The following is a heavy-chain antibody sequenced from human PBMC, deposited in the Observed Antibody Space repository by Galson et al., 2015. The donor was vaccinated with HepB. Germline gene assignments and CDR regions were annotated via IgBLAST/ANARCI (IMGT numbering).Heavy chain of an antibody. D-gene: IGHD3-16*01. V-gene: IGHV3-23*01. CDR3: ARNECETTSCYANGWFDP. CDR2: ISDSGHST. CDR1: EFTFRNYA. J-gene: IGHJ5*02. Sequence: SLRLSCAASEFTFRNYAMSWVRQAPGKGLEWVSGISDSGHSTNYADSVKGRFTISRDNSKNTLYLQMNSLRLEDTAVYFCARNECETTSCYANGWFDPWGQGTLVTVS.